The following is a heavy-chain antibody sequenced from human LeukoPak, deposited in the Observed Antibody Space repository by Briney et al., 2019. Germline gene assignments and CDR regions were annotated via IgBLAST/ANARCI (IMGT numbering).Heavy chain of an antibody. CDR1: GGSISSSSYY. CDR3: ARHEKSQWLVKMGSFDY. J-gene: IGHJ4*02. V-gene: IGHV4-39*01. CDR2: IYYSGST. D-gene: IGHD6-19*01. Sequence: PSETLSLTCTVSGGSISSSSYYWGWIRQPPGKGLEWIGSIYYSGSTYYNPSLKSRVTISVDTSKNQFSLKLSSVTAADTAVYYCARHEKSQWLVKMGSFDYWGQGTLVTVSS.